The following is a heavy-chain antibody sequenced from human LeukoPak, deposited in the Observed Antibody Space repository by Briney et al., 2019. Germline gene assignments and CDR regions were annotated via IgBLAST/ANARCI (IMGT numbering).Heavy chain of an antibody. D-gene: IGHD4-17*01. CDR3: ARVRGDYGDFLHFDY. J-gene: IGHJ4*02. CDR2: VNPNSGGT. Sequence: GASVKASCKASGYTFTGYYMHWVRQAPGQGLEWMGWVNPNSGGTNYAQKFQGRVTMTRDTSINTAYMELSRLRSDDTAVYYCARVRGDYGDFLHFDYWGQGTLVTVSS. CDR1: GYTFTGYY. V-gene: IGHV1-2*02.